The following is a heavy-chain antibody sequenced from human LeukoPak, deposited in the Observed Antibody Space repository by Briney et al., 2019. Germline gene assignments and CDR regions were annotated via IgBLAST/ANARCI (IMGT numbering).Heavy chain of an antibody. V-gene: IGHV3-30*03. CDR2: ISYDGSNK. D-gene: IGHD1-26*01. J-gene: IGHJ4*02. CDR3: ARDTSGSYRDYFDY. CDR1: GFTFSSYG. Sequence: GGSLRLSCAASGFTFSSYGMHWVRQAPGKGLEWVAVISYDGSNKYYADSVKGRFTISRDNSKNTLYLQMNSLRAEDTAVYYCARDTSGSYRDYFDYWGQGTLVTVSS.